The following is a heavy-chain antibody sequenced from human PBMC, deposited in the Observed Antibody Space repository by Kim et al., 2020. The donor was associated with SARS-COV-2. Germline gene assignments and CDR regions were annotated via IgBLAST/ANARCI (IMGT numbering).Heavy chain of an antibody. D-gene: IGHD3-10*01. CDR3: ARLYGSGIDY. J-gene: IGHJ4*02. Sequence: TYSPSFKGHVTISADKSTSTAYLQWSSLKASDTAMYYCARLYGSGIDYWGQGTLVTVSS. V-gene: IGHV5-10-1*01.